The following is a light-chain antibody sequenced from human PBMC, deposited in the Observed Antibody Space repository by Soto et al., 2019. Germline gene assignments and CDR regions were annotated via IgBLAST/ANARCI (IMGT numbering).Light chain of an antibody. V-gene: IGKV3-20*01. J-gene: IGKJ1*01. Sequence: EIVLTQSPGTLSLSPGERATLSCRASQSVSSSYLAWYQQKPGQAPRLLIYGASSRATGIPDRFSGSGSGTDFTLTISRLEPEDVAVYYCQQYGSSFSFGQGTKVDIK. CDR2: GAS. CDR1: QSVSSSY. CDR3: QQYGSSFS.